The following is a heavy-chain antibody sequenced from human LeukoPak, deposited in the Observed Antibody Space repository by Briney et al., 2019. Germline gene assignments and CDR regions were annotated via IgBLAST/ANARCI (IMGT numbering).Heavy chain of an antibody. D-gene: IGHD3-22*01. J-gene: IGHJ3*01. CDR1: GFTFSSYA. Sequence: PGGSLRLSCAASGFTFSSYAMHWVRQAPGKGLEWVAVISYDGSNKYYADSVKGRFTISRDNSKNTLYLQMNSLRAEDTAVYYCTTEPNYDSSASLLFYAFDFWGQGVLVTVSS. CDR2: ISYDGSNK. CDR3: TTEPNYDSSASLLFYAFDF. V-gene: IGHV3-30-3*01.